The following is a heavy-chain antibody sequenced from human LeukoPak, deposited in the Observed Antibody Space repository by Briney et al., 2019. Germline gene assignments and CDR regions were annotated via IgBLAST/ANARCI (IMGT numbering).Heavy chain of an antibody. CDR2: IYYSGST. D-gene: IGHD3-10*01. J-gene: IGHJ4*02. Sequence: SETLSLTCTVSGGSISSGDYYWSWIRQPPRKGLEWIGYIYYSGSTYYSPSLKSRVTISVDTSKNQFSLKLSSVTAADTAVYYCARDVGPNYYGSGSYYNGFDYWGQGTLVTVSS. CDR1: GGSISSGDYY. V-gene: IGHV4-30-4*01. CDR3: ARDVGPNYYGSGSYYNGFDY.